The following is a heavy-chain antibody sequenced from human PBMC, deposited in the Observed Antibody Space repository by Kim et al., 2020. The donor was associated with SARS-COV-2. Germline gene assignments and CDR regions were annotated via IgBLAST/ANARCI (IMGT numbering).Heavy chain of an antibody. CDR1: GFTFSSYW. J-gene: IGHJ6*02. V-gene: IGHV3-74*01. CDR3: ARDFPDV. Sequence: GGSLRLSCAASGFTFSSYWMHWVRQAPGKGLVWVSRVNSDGSITTYADSVKGRFTISRDNAKNTLYLQLDSLRVEDTAVYYCARDFPDVWGQGTTVTVSS. CDR2: VNSDGSIT.